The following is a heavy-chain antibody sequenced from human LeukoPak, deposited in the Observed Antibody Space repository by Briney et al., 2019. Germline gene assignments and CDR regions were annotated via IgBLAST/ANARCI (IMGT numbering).Heavy chain of an antibody. CDR1: GYPFTTYD. CDR3: TRGEVLDTSGYFYAFDI. D-gene: IGHD3-22*01. CDR2: MNPNSANT. V-gene: IGHV1-8*01. J-gene: IGHJ3*02. Sequence: ASVKVSCKTSGYPFTTYDIHWVRQATGQGLEWMGWMNPNSANTGYAQKLQGRVAMTRDTSINTAYLDLSSLRSDDTAIYYCTRGEVLDTSGYFYAFDIWGQGTVVTVSS.